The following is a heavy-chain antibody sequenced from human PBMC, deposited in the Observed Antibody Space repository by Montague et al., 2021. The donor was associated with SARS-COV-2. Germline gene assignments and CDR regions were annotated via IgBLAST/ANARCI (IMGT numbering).Heavy chain of an antibody. CDR1: GFTFSSYA. V-gene: IGHV3-23*01. CDR2: LSGSGGST. J-gene: IGHJ4*02. CDR3: AKDRWFGEPTAGFDY. Sequence: SLRLSCAASGFTFSSYAMSWVRQAPGKGLEWVSALSGSGGSTYYADSVXGRFTISRDNSKNTLYLQMNSLRAEDTAVYYCAKDRWFGEPTAGFDYWGQGTLVTVSS. D-gene: IGHD3-10*01.